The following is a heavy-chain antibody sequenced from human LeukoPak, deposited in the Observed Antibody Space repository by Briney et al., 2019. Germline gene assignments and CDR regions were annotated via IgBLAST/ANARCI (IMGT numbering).Heavy chain of an antibody. Sequence: RSGGSLRLSCAASGFTFDDYGMNWVRQAPGKGLEWVSGINWNGGSTGYADSVKGRFTISRDNAKNSLYLQMNSLRAEDTALYYCAKAVAEALAHYAFDIWGQGTMVTVSS. J-gene: IGHJ3*02. CDR2: INWNGGST. CDR3: AKAVAEALAHYAFDI. V-gene: IGHV3-20*04. CDR1: GFTFDDYG. D-gene: IGHD6-19*01.